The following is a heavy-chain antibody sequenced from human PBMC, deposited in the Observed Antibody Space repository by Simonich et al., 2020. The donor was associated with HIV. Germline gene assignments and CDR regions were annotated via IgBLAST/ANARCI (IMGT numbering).Heavy chain of an antibody. D-gene: IGHD6-6*01. V-gene: IGHV4-34*01. J-gene: IGHJ4*02. Sequence: QVQLQQWGAGLLKPSETLSLTCAVYGGSFSGYYWSWIRQSPGKGLEWIGEVSRRGSTTSNPSLKSRVTITVDTSKNQFSLKLSSVTAADTAVYYCARGLAARLSHFDYWGQGTLVTVSS. CDR1: GGSFSGYY. CDR3: ARGLAARLSHFDY. CDR2: VSRRGST.